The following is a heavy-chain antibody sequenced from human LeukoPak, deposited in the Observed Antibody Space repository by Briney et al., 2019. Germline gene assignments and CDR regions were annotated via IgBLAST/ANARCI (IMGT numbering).Heavy chain of an antibody. V-gene: IGHV3-23*01. CDR1: GFTFSSYA. CDR3: AKEPYYYDSSGYSLGWYFDL. Sequence: GGSLRLSCAASGFTFSSYAMSWVRQAPGKGLEWVSAISGSGGSTYYADSVKGRFTISRDNSRNTLYLQMNSLRAEDTAVYYCAKEPYYYDSSGYSLGWYFDLWGRGTLVTVSS. CDR2: ISGSGGST. J-gene: IGHJ2*01. D-gene: IGHD3-22*01.